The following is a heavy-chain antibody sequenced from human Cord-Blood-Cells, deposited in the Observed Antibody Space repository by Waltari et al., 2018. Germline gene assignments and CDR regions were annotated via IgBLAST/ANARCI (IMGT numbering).Heavy chain of an antibody. V-gene: IGHV1-8*01. CDR3: ARGPTTEVGTDY. D-gene: IGHD1-1*01. CDR2: MNHTSCNT. Sequence: QVQLVQSGAEVKKPGASVKVSCKASGYTFTSYDINWVRQATGQGLEWMGWMNHTSCNTGYAQKFQGRVTMTRNTSISTAYMELSSLRSDDTAVYYCARGPTTEVGTDYWGQGTLVTVSS. J-gene: IGHJ4*02. CDR1: GYTFTSYD.